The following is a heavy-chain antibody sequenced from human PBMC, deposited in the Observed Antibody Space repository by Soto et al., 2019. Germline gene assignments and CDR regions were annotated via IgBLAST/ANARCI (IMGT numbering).Heavy chain of an antibody. J-gene: IGHJ4*02. D-gene: IGHD3-10*01. CDR1: GFSLATPEVG. CDR3: VRRITMVRVVQETYYCDY. CDR2: IYWDDDK. Sequence: QITLKESVPSLVKPTPTLTLTCTFSGFSLATPEVGVGWIRQPPGKALEWLALIYWDDDKRYSPSLKSRLTITKDTSKNQVVLTMTNTDPVDTGTYYCVRRITMVRVVQETYYCDYWVQGTLVTVSS. V-gene: IGHV2-5*02.